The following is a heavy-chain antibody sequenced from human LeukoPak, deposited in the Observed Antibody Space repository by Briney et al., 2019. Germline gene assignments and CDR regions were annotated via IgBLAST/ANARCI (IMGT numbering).Heavy chain of an antibody. CDR1: GYTFSSYG. Sequence: ASVKVSCKASGYTFSSYGISWVRQAPGQGLEWMGWVSTYNGNTNYAQKLQGRVTMTTDTSTSTAYMELRSLRSDDTAVYYCAREVVHYYDGPPGIGMDVWGQGTTVTVSS. V-gene: IGHV1-18*01. D-gene: IGHD3-22*01. CDR3: AREVVHYYDGPPGIGMDV. J-gene: IGHJ6*02. CDR2: VSTYNGNT.